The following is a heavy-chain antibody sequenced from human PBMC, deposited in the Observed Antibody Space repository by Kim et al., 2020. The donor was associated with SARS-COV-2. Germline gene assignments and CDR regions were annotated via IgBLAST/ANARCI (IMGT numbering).Heavy chain of an antibody. J-gene: IGHJ5*02. Sequence: SETLSLTCTVSGGSISTYYWSWIRQSPGKGLEWIGYISYSGSTNYSPSLNSRVTISGDTSKNQFSLRLRSVTAADTAVYYCASIPLWFGESSSYNWFHPWGQVTLVTVSS. CDR2: ISYSGST. D-gene: IGHD3-10*01. V-gene: IGHV4-59*13. CDR1: GGSISTYY. CDR3: ASIPLWFGESSSYNWFHP.